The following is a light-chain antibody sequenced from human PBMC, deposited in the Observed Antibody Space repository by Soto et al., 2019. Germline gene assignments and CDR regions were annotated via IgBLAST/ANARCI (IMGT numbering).Light chain of an antibody. CDR1: SSDVGSYSF. CDR3: CSCAAGINV. J-gene: IGLJ1*01. V-gene: IGLV2-23*03. Sequence: QSALTQPASVSGSPGQSTTISCTGTSSDVGSYSFVSWYQQHPGKAPKLMIFEGSKRPSGVSNRFSGSKSGNTASLTISGLQAEDEADYYCCSCAAGINVFGTGTKVTVL. CDR2: EGS.